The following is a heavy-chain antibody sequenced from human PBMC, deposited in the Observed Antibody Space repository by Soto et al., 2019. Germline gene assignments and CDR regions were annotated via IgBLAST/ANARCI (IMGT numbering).Heavy chain of an antibody. Sequence: QVHLVQSGAEVKKRGSSVKVSCKASGGAFTNDIITWVRQAPGQGLEWMGRIIPLLDVTNYAQKFQGRVTITADKSTSTAYMELNSLIYEDTAVYYCARDSPMGSTFSGYDAIDYWGQGTLVTVSS. J-gene: IGHJ4*02. V-gene: IGHV1-69*08. D-gene: IGHD5-12*01. CDR2: IIPLLDVT. CDR3: ARDSPMGSTFSGYDAIDY. CDR1: GGAFTNDI.